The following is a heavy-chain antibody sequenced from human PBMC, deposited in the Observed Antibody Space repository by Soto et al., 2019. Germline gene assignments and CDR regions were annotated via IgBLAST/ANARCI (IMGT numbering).Heavy chain of an antibody. CDR3: AREVSSSWYGRSWFDP. Sequence: PGGSLRLSCAASGFTFSSYSMNWVRQAPGKGLEWVSSISSSSSYIYYADSVKGRFTISRDNAKNSLYLQMNSLRAEDTAVYYCAREVSSSWYGRSWFDPWGQGTLVTVSS. V-gene: IGHV3-21*01. CDR1: GFTFSSYS. D-gene: IGHD6-13*01. J-gene: IGHJ5*02. CDR2: ISSSSSYI.